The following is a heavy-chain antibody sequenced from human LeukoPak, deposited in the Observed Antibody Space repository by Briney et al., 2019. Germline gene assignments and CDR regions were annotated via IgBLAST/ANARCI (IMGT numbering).Heavy chain of an antibody. J-gene: IGHJ5*02. Sequence: KSSETLSLTCTVSGGSISSYYWSWTRQPPGKGLEWIGYIYYSGSTNYNPSLKSRVTISVDTSKNQFSLKLSSVTAADTAVYYCAGASGWYVFGIPTFDPWGQGTLVTVSS. V-gene: IGHV4-59*08. CDR1: GGSISSYY. CDR2: IYYSGST. D-gene: IGHD6-19*01. CDR3: AGASGWYVFGIPTFDP.